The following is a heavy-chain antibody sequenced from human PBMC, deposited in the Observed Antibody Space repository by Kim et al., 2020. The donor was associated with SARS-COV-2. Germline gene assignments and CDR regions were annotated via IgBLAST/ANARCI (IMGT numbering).Heavy chain of an antibody. J-gene: IGHJ6*02. V-gene: IGHV3-23*01. Sequence: GGSLRLSCAASGFTFSSYAMSWARQAPGKGLEWVSAISGSGGSTYYADSVKGRFTISRDNSKNTLYLQMNSLRAEDTAVYYCAKESTMAGYSVYGMDVWGQGTTVTVSS. CDR2: ISGSGGST. CDR3: AKESTMAGYSVYGMDV. D-gene: IGHD2-15*01. CDR1: GFTFSSYA.